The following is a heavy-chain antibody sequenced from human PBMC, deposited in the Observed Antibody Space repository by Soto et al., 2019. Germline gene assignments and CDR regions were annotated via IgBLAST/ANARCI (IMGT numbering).Heavy chain of an antibody. Sequence: QVQLVQSGAEVKKPGASVKVSCKASGYTFTSYGISWVRQAPGQGLEWMGWISAYNGNTNYAQKLQGRVTMTTDTSTSTAYMELRSLRSDDTAVYYCAREGRVATIISYYYYYGMDVWGQGTTVTVSS. CDR3: AREGRVATIISYYYYYGMDV. V-gene: IGHV1-18*01. J-gene: IGHJ6*02. CDR2: ISAYNGNT. CDR1: GYTFTSYG. D-gene: IGHD5-12*01.